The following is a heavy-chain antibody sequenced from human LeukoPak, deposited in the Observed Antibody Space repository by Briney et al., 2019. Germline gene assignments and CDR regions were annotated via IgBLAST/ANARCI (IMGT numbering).Heavy chain of an antibody. Sequence: ASVKVSCKASGYTFTGYYMHWVRQAPGQGLEWMGWINPNSGGTNYAQKFQGWVTMTRDTSISTAYMELSRLRSDDTAVYYCARVEMAGWELLGYYFDYWGQGTLVTVSS. CDR2: INPNSGGT. J-gene: IGHJ4*02. CDR1: GYTFTGYY. D-gene: IGHD1-26*01. V-gene: IGHV1-2*04. CDR3: ARVEMAGWELLGYYFDY.